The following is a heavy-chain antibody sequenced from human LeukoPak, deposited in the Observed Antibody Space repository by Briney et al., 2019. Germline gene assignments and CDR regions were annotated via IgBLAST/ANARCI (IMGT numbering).Heavy chain of an antibody. CDR1: GGTFSSYA. Sequence: GSSVKVSCKASGGTFSSYAISWVRQAPGQGLEWMGGIIPIFGTANYAQKFQGRVTITADESTSTAYMELSSLRSEDTAVYYCARSGFGELLWEDYYYYGMDVWGQGTTVTVSS. J-gene: IGHJ6*02. D-gene: IGHD3-10*01. CDR3: ARSGFGELLWEDYYYYGMDV. V-gene: IGHV1-69*01. CDR2: IIPIFGTA.